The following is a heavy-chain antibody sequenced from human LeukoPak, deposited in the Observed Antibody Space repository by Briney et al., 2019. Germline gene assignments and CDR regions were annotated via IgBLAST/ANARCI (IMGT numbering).Heavy chain of an antibody. J-gene: IGHJ4*02. D-gene: IGHD4-17*01. Sequence: PGGSLRLSCAASGFTFSTYAMSWVRQAPGKGLEWVSSISGSGGSTYYADSVKGRFTISRDNSKNTLYLQMNSLRAEDTAVYYCAKAMNYGDVFDFDYWGQGTLVTVSS. CDR2: ISGSGGST. CDR3: AKAMNYGDVFDFDY. CDR1: GFTFSTYA. V-gene: IGHV3-23*01.